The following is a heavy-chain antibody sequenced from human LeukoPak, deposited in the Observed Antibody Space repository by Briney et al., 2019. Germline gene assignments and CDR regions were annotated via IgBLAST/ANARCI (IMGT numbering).Heavy chain of an antibody. CDR1: GGTFISYA. CDR3: ARETLSGSNSGMDV. J-gene: IGHJ6*04. Sequence: SVKVSCKASGGTFISYAISWVGQAPGQGREWMGGIIPIFGTANYAQKFQGRVTITADKSTSTAYMELSSLRSEDTAVYYCARETLSGSNSGMDVWGKGTTVTVSS. CDR2: IIPIFGTA. D-gene: IGHD3-10*01. V-gene: IGHV1-69*06.